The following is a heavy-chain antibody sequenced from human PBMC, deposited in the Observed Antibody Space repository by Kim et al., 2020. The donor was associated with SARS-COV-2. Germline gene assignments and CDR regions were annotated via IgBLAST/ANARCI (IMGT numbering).Heavy chain of an antibody. CDR2: IYPGDSDT. V-gene: IGHV5-51*01. CDR1: GYSFTSYW. D-gene: IGHD3-16*02. CDR3: ARRLALKDDYVWVSYRNNWFDL. Sequence: GESLKISCKGSGYSFTSYWIGWVRQMPGKGLEWMGIIYPGDSDTRYSPSFQGQVTISADKSISNAYLQWSSLKASDTAMYYCARRLALKDDYVWVSYRNNWFDLWGQSTLVSVSS. J-gene: IGHJ5*02.